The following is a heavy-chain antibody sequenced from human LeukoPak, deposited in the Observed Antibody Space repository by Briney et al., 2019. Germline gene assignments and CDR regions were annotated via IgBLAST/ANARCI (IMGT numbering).Heavy chain of an antibody. CDR1: GFTFSSYG. CDR3: AKDWYYDSSGPNYFDY. Sequence: GRSLRLSCAASGFTFSSYGMHWVRQAPGKGLEWVAVIWYDGSNKYYADSVKGRFTISRDNSKNTLYLQMNSLRAEDTALYYCAKDWYYDSSGPNYFDYWGQGTLVTVSS. CDR2: IWYDGSNK. V-gene: IGHV3-33*06. D-gene: IGHD3-22*01. J-gene: IGHJ4*02.